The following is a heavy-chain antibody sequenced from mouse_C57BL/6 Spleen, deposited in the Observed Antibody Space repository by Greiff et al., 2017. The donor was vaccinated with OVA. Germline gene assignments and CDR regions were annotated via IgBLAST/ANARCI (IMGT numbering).Heavy chain of an antibody. CDR2: ISSGSSTI. CDR1: GFTFSDYG. V-gene: IGHV5-17*01. Sequence: EVKLMESGGGLVKPGGSLKLSCAASGFTFSDYGMHWVRQAPEKGLEWVAYISSGSSTIYYADTVKGRFTIYRDNAKNTLFLQMTSLGSEDTAMYYCARQGAAWFAYWGQGTLVTVSA. CDR3: ARQGAAWFAY. J-gene: IGHJ3*01.